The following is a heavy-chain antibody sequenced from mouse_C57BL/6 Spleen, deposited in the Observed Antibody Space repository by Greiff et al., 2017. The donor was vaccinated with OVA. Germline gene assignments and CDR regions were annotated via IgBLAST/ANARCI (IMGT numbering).Heavy chain of an antibody. CDR2: INPNYGTT. Sequence: VQLQQSGPELVKPGASVKISCKASGYSFTDYNMNWVKQSNGKSLEWIGVINPNYGTTSYNQKFKGKATLTVDQSSSTAYMQLNSLTSEDSAVYYCARGRGNVYSNYRYAMDYWGQGTSVTVSS. CDR1: GYSFTDYN. J-gene: IGHJ4*01. D-gene: IGHD2-5*01. CDR3: ARGRGNVYSNYRYAMDY. V-gene: IGHV1-39*01.